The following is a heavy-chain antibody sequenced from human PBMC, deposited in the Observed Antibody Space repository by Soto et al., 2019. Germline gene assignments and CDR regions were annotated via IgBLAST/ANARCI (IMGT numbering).Heavy chain of an antibody. D-gene: IGHD2-15*01. CDR3: TRGLVRGYCSGGSCPFDY. V-gene: IGHV4-34*01. Sequence: SETLSLTCAVYGGSLSGYYWSWIRQPPGEGLEWIGEINHSGSTNYNPSLKSRVTISVDTSKNQFSLKLSSVTAADTAVYYCTRGLVRGYCSGGSCPFDYWGQGTLVTVSS. J-gene: IGHJ4*02. CDR2: INHSGST. CDR1: GGSLSGYY.